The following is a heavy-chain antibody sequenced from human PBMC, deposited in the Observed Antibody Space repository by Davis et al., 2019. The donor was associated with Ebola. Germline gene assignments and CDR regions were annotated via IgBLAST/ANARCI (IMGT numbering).Heavy chain of an antibody. Sequence: GGSLRLSCAASGFTFDDYAMHWVRQAPGKGLEWVSGISWNSGSIGYADSVKGRFTISRDNAKNSLYLQMNSLRAEDTALYYCAKSTIFGVAPYSGYFDYWGQGTLVTVSS. CDR2: ISWNSGSI. J-gene: IGHJ4*02. CDR1: GFTFDDYA. D-gene: IGHD3-3*01. CDR3: AKSTIFGVAPYSGYFDY. V-gene: IGHV3-9*01.